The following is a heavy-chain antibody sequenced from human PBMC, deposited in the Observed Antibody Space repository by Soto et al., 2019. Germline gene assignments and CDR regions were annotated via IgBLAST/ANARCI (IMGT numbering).Heavy chain of an antibody. V-gene: IGHV4-59*01. D-gene: IGHD3-22*01. Sequence: SETLSLTCTVSGGSISRYYWSWIRQPPGKGLEWIGYFYYSGSTNYNPSLKSRVTISVDTSKNQFSLKLSSVTAADTAVYYCAIYDSSGSRGFQHWGQGTLVTVSS. CDR3: AIYDSSGSRGFQH. CDR2: FYYSGST. J-gene: IGHJ1*01. CDR1: GGSISRYY.